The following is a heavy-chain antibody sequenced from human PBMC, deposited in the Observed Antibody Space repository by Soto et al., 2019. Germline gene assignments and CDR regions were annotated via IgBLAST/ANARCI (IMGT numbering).Heavy chain of an antibody. CDR1: AGSLSRYY. CDR3: ARGRKYYDFWSGYSHPRYYFNY. CDR2: ISYTVDA. J-gene: IGHJ4*02. D-gene: IGHD3-3*01. Sequence: PSETLSLTCSVSAGSLSRYYWGWVRQSPGEGLQWIAHISYTVDASYNPSLKSRVTISLDTSKNQIALRLMSVTAADTAVYYCARGRKYYDFWSGYSHPRYYFNYWDQGTLVTVSS. V-gene: IGHV4-59*12.